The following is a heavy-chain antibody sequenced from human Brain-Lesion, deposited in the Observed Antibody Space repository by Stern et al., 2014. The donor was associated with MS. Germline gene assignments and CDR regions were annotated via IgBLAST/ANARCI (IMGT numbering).Heavy chain of an antibody. CDR3: AGEEDIRYCSGGSCTGNWFDP. J-gene: IGHJ5*02. CDR1: GGSVSSTSYA. Sequence: QLQLQESGPGLVKPSETLSLTCTVAGGSVSSTSYAWAWIRQPPGKGLEWIGTIYYSGNTYYSPSLKSRLTLSLDTSKNQFSPQLGCGTAADTAVYYCAGEEDIRYCSGGSCTGNWFDPWGQGTLVTVSS. V-gene: IGHV4-39*01. D-gene: IGHD2-15*01. CDR2: IYYSGNT.